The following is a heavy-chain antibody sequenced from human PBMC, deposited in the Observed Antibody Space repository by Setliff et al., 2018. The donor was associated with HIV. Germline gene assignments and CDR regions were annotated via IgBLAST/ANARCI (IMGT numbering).Heavy chain of an antibody. CDR1: GGSVNRTNFY. CDR2: VYYTGAT. V-gene: IGHV4-39*07. Sequence: SETLSLTCTVSGGSVNRTNFYWAWIRQPPGKGLEWLGNVYYTGATYVHPSLNSRVTVSIDASENQFSVKMRSVTAADTAVYYCASWGAGGNSGFDYWGRGTLVTVSS. J-gene: IGHJ4*02. CDR3: ASWGAGGNSGFDY. D-gene: IGHD2-21*01.